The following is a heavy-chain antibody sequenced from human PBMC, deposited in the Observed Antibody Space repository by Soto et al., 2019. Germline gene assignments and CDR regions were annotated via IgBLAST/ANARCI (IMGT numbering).Heavy chain of an antibody. Sequence: EVQLVESGGGLVQPGGSLRLSCAASGFTVSSNYMSWVRQAPGKGLEWVSVIYSGGSTYYADSVKGRFTISRDNSKNTLYLQMTSLRAEDTAVYYCARSRSPEFMDAFDIWGQGTMVNVSS. CDR1: GFTVSSNY. CDR3: ARSRSPEFMDAFDI. J-gene: IGHJ3*02. CDR2: IYSGGST. V-gene: IGHV3-66*01.